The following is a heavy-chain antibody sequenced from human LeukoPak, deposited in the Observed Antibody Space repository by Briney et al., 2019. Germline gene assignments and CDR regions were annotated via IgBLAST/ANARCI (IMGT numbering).Heavy chain of an antibody. D-gene: IGHD4-17*01. V-gene: IGHV3-66*01. J-gene: IGHJ5*02. CDR3: ASKLTTGS. CDR2: IYCGGTT. CDR1: GFTVSSNH. Sequence: GGSLRLSCLVSGFTVSSNHMSWVRQTPGKGLEWVSVIYCGGTTKYADSVKGRFTIYRDTSKNTLYLQMNSLGVEDTAVYYCASKLTTGSWGQGTLVTVSS.